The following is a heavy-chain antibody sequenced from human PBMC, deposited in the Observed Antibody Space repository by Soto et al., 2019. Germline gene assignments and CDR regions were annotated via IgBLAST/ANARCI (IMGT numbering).Heavy chain of an antibody. D-gene: IGHD5-12*01. Sequence: GASVKVSCKASGYTFTSYAMHWVRQAPGQRLEWMGWINAGNGNTKYSQKFQGRVTITRDTSASTAYMELSSLRSEDTAVYYCARGERGYSGYPIYYYYYYMDVWGKGTTVTVSS. CDR3: ARGERGYSGYPIYYYYYYMDV. J-gene: IGHJ6*03. CDR1: GYTFTSYA. CDR2: INAGNGNT. V-gene: IGHV1-3*01.